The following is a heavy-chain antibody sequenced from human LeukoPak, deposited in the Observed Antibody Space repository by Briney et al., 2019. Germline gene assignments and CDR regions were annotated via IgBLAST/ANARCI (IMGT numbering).Heavy chain of an antibody. CDR1: GGSISSYY. V-gene: IGHV4-59*08. CDR2: IYYSGST. Sequence: SETLSLTCTVSGGSISSYYWSRIRQPPGKGLEWIGYIYYSGSTNYNPSLKSRVTISVDTSKSQFSLKLSSVTAADTAVYYCARGVTPYDAFDIWGQGTMVTVSS. J-gene: IGHJ3*02. CDR3: ARGVTPYDAFDI. D-gene: IGHD3-10*01.